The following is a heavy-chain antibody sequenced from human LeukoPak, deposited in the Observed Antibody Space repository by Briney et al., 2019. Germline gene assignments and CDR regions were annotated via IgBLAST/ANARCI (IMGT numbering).Heavy chain of an antibody. CDR2: IYHSGST. Sequence: PSETLSLTCTVSGYSISGGYYWGWIRQPPGKGLEWIGSIYHSGSTYYNPSLKSRVTISVDTSKNQFSLKLSSVTAADTAVYYCARGGEDSSGYLDAFDIWGQGTMVTVSS. V-gene: IGHV4-38-2*02. CDR1: GYSISGGYY. D-gene: IGHD3-22*01. J-gene: IGHJ3*02. CDR3: ARGGEDSSGYLDAFDI.